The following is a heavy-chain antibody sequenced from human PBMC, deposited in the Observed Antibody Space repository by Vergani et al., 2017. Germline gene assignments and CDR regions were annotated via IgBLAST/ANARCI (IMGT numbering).Heavy chain of an antibody. CDR1: GGSISSGGYY. V-gene: IGHV4-31*03. Sequence: QVQLQESGPGLVKPSQTLSLTCTVSGGSISSGGYYWSWIRQHPGKGLGWIGYIYYSGTTYYNPSLKSRVTISVDTSKNQFSLKLSSVTAADTAVYYCARVIYCTSTSCYTGNWYFDLWGRGTLVTVSS. CDR3: ARVIYCTSTSCYTGNWYFDL. J-gene: IGHJ2*01. CDR2: IYYSGTT. D-gene: IGHD2-2*02.